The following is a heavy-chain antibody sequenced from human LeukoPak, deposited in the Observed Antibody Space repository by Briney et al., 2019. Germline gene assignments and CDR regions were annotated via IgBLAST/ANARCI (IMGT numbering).Heavy chain of an antibody. CDR2: IYYSGST. J-gene: IGHJ4*02. Sequence: KSSETLSLTCTVSGGSISSGDYYWNWIRQPPGKGLEWIGYIYYSGSTYYNPSLKSRVTISLDTSKTQFSLRLSSVTAADTAVYYCSRGLRGRSGYYFDSWGQGTLVTVSS. CDR3: SRGLRGRSGYYFDS. CDR1: GGSISSGDYY. V-gene: IGHV4-30-4*01.